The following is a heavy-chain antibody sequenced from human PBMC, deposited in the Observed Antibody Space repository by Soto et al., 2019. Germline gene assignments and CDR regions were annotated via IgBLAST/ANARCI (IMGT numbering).Heavy chain of an antibody. D-gene: IGHD6-19*01. CDR2: ISWNSGGI. V-gene: IGHV3-9*01. Sequence: EVQLVESGGGLVQPGRSLRLSCAASGFTFDDYGMQWVRQAPGKGLEWVSGISWNSGGIDYADSVKGRFIISRDNVNNSLYLQMNSLRAEDTALYYCAKGFEYSSGSLFDYWGQGILVTVSS. CDR1: GFTFDDYG. CDR3: AKGFEYSSGSLFDY. J-gene: IGHJ4*02.